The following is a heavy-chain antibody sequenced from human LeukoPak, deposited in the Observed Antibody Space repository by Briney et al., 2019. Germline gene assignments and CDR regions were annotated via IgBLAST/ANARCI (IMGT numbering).Heavy chain of an antibody. V-gene: IGHV1-8*02. Sequence: ASVKVSCKASGYTFTSYAMNWVRQAPGQGLEWVGWMNPNSGNTGSAQKFQGRVTMTRDTSTSTAYMELSSLRSDDTAVYYCARARTDLWFGDLAYAFEIWGPGTVVTVS. CDR2: MNPNSGNT. D-gene: IGHD3-10*01. J-gene: IGHJ3*02. CDR3: ARARTDLWFGDLAYAFEI. CDR1: GYTFTSYA.